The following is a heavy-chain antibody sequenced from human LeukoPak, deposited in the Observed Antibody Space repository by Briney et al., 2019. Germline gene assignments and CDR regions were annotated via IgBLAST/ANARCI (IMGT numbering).Heavy chain of an antibody. CDR1: GYTFTSYA. CDR3: ARGHSGHSGYEYYYYYYYMDV. D-gene: IGHD5-12*01. J-gene: IGHJ6*03. CDR2: INAGNGNT. V-gene: IGHV1-3*01. Sequence: GASVKVSCKASGYTFTSYAIHWVRQAPGQRLEWMGWINAGNGNTKYSQKFQGRVTITRNTSISTAYMELSSLRSEDTAVYYCARGHSGHSGYEYYYYYYYMDVWAKGPRSPSP.